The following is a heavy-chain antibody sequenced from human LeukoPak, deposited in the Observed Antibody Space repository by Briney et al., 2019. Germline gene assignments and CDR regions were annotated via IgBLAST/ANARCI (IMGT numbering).Heavy chain of an antibody. CDR1: GGSISSYY. CDR3: ARGHSGWYYFDY. Sequence: SETLSLTCTVSGGSISSYYWSWIRQPPGKGLEWIGYIYYSGSTNYNPSFKSRVTISVDTSKNQFSLKLSSVTAADTAVYYCARGHSGWYYFDYWGQGTLVTVSS. J-gene: IGHJ4*02. D-gene: IGHD6-19*01. V-gene: IGHV4-59*01. CDR2: IYYSGST.